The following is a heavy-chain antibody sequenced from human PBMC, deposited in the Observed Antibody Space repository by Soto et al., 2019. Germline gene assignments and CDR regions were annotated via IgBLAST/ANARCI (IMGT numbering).Heavy chain of an antibody. CDR3: ARVRYDRSGFDH. Sequence: QVQLQESGPGLVRPSGALSVTCAVSGDSISRSHWWSWVRQSPGKGLEWIGEISHSGITNYNPSLKGRVTISGDKSKNQLSLKLTSVTAADTAVYYCARVRYDRSGFDHWGQGTLVSVSS. V-gene: IGHV4-4*02. J-gene: IGHJ4*02. CDR2: ISHSGIT. D-gene: IGHD3-22*01. CDR1: GDSISRSHW.